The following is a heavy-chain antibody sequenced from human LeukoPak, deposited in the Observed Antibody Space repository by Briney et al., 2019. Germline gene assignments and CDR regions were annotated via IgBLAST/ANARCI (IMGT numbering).Heavy chain of an antibody. Sequence: GRSLRLSCTASGFTFGDYAMSWFRQAPGKGLEWVGSIRSKAYGGTTEYAASVKGRFTISRDDSKSIAYLQMNSLKTEDTAVYYCTRPKTYYDFWSGSYWGQGTLVTVSS. J-gene: IGHJ4*02. CDR1: GFTFGDYA. CDR2: IRSKAYGGTT. CDR3: TRPKTYYDFWSGSY. D-gene: IGHD3-3*01. V-gene: IGHV3-49*03.